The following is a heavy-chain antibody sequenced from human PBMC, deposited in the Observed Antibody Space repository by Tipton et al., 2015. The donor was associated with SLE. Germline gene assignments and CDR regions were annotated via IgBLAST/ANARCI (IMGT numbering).Heavy chain of an antibody. D-gene: IGHD4-17*01. J-gene: IGHJ5*02. CDR3: ARGRDVNDYGDYDWFDP. V-gene: IGHV4-30-2*01. CDR1: GGSISSGGYS. Sequence: TLSLTCAVSGGSISSGGYSWSWIRQPPGKGLEWIGEINHSGSTNYNPSLKSRVTISVDTSKNQFSLKLSSVTAADTAVYYCARGRDVNDYGDYDWFDPWGQGTLVTVSS. CDR2: INHSGST.